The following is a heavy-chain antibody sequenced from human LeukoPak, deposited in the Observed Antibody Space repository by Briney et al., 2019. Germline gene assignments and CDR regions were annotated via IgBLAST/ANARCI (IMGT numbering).Heavy chain of an antibody. D-gene: IGHD3-22*01. CDR1: GFTFSSYG. CDR2: ISYDGSNT. V-gene: IGHV3-30*03. J-gene: IGHJ4*02. CDR3: SVNMGSGYRFDY. Sequence: GGTLRLSCAASGFTFSSYGMYWVRQAPGKGLEWVATISYDGSNTYYADSLKGRFTISRDISKNTLYLQMNSLRAEDTAVYYCSVNMGSGYRFDYWGQGTLVTVSS.